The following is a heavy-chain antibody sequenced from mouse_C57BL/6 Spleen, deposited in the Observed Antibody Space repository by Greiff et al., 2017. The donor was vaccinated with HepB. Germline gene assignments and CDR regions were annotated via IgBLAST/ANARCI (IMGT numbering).Heavy chain of an antibody. CDR1: GFNIKNTY. J-gene: IGHJ3*01. V-gene: IGHV14-3*01. CDR2: IDPANGNT. D-gene: IGHD1-1*01. CDR3: AKSTVVAKGFAY. Sequence: VQLKESVAELVRPGASVKLSCTASGFNIKNTYMHWVKQRPEQGLEWIGRIDPANGNTKYDPKFQGKATITADTSSNTAYLQLSSLTSEDTAIYYCAKSTVVAKGFAYWGQGTLVTVSA.